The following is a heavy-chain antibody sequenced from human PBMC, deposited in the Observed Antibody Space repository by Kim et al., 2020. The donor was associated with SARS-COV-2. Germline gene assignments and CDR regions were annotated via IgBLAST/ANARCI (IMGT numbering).Heavy chain of an antibody. CDR3: ARAEWYLLPFDV. D-gene: IGHD1-26*01. Sequence: YYADSVKGRFTISRYNSKSTLYLQMNSLRAEDTAVYYCARAEWYLLPFDVWGQGTLVTVSS. V-gene: IGHV3-30*01. J-gene: IGHJ4*02.